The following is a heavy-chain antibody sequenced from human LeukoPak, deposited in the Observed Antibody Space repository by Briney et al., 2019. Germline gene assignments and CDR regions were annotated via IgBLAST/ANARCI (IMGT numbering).Heavy chain of an antibody. D-gene: IGHD1-26*01. CDR1: GGSISSSNW. V-gene: IGHV4-4*02. J-gene: IGHJ4*02. CDR3: ARERYSGSYHFDY. CDR2: IYHSGST. Sequence: SETLSLTCAVSGGSISSSNWWSWVRQPPGKGLEWIGEIYHSGSTNYNPSLKSRVTISVDKSKNQFSLKLSSVTAADTAVYYCARERYSGSYHFDYWGQGTLVTVSS.